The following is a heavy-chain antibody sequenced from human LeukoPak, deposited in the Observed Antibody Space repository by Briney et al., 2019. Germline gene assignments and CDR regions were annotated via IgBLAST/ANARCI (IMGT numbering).Heavy chain of an antibody. V-gene: IGHV3-23*01. D-gene: IGHD1-26*01. CDR3: AKDGTLFREPDY. Sequence: GGSLRLSCAASGFTFSSYAMSWVRQAPGKGLEWVSAISGSGGSTYYADSVKGRFTISRDNSKNTLCLQMNSLRAEDTAVYYCAKDGTLFREPDYWGQGTLVTVSS. J-gene: IGHJ4*02. CDR1: GFTFSSYA. CDR2: ISGSGGST.